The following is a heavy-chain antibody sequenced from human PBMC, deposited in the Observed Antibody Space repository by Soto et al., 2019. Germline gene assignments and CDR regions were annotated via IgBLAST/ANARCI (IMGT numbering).Heavy chain of an antibody. CDR2: IYHSGST. D-gene: IGHD1-7*01. V-gene: IGHV4-30-2*01. Sequence: SETLSLTCAVSGGSISSGGYSWSWIRQPPGKGLEWIGYIYHSGSTYYNPSLKSRVTISVDRSKNQFSLKLSSVTAVDTAVYYCVRGNWNYRFGLEDWCQGTLVTVSS. CDR1: GGSISSGGYS. J-gene: IGHJ4*02. CDR3: VRGNWNYRFGLED.